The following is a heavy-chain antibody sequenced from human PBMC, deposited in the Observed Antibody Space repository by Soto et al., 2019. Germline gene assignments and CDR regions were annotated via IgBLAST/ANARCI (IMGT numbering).Heavy chain of an antibody. Sequence: GESLKISCKGSGYSFTSYWISWVRQMPGKGLEWMGRIDPSDSYTNYSPSFQGHVTISADKSISTAYLQWSSLKASDTAMYYCARQRGSGSSWCVGYYGMDVWGQGTTVTVSS. J-gene: IGHJ6*02. V-gene: IGHV5-10-1*01. CDR3: ARQRGSGSSWCVGYYGMDV. D-gene: IGHD6-13*01. CDR1: GYSFTSYW. CDR2: IDPSDSYT.